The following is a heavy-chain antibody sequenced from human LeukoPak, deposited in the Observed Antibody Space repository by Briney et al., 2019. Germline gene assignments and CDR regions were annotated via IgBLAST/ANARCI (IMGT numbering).Heavy chain of an antibody. Sequence: PSETLSLTCTVSGDSINSNNYYWSWIRQPPGKGLEWIGEINHSGSTNYNPSLKSRVTISVDTSKNQFSLKLSSVTAADTAVYYCARGSNPGYFDYWGQGTLVTVSS. CDR2: INHSGST. CDR3: ARGSNPGYFDY. V-gene: IGHV4-39*07. CDR1: GDSINSNNYY. J-gene: IGHJ4*02. D-gene: IGHD4-11*01.